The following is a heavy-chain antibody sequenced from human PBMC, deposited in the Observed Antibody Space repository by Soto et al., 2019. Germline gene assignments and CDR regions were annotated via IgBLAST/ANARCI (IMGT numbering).Heavy chain of an antibody. CDR2: IDWNDDK. Sequence: QSTLKESGPTLVKPTETLTLTCTVSGFPLSARGVGVGWIRQPPGKALEWLAIIDWNDDKRYSPSLKRRLTISKDTAKNPVILTMTNTAPVDTAKYYCAHSPCGAAPDYWGQGTLVTVSS. J-gene: IGHJ4*02. D-gene: IGHD6-6*01. CDR1: GFPLSARGVG. CDR3: AHSPCGAAPDY. V-gene: IGHV2-5*01.